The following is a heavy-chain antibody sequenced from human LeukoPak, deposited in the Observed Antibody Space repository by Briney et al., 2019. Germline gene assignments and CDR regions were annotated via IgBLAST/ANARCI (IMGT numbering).Heavy chain of an antibody. CDR3: ARGYCSGGSCYSGMCFDY. CDR2: INHSGST. V-gene: IGHV4-34*01. D-gene: IGHD2-15*01. Sequence: SETLSLTCAVYGGSFSGYYWSWIRQPPGKGLEWIGEINHSGSTNYNPSLKSRVTISVDTSKNQSSLKLSSVTAADTAVYYCARGYCSGGSCYSGMCFDYWGQGTLVTVSS. J-gene: IGHJ4*02. CDR1: GGSFSGYY.